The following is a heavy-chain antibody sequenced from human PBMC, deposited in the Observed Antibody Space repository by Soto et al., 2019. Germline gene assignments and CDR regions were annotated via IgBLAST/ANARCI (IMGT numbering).Heavy chain of an antibody. J-gene: IGHJ6*02. D-gene: IGHD2-15*01. CDR3: AREKVVVVAATPHGMDV. Sequence: GASVKVSCKASGYTFTSYDINWVRQATGQGLEWMGWMNPNSGNTGYAQKFQGRVTMTRNTSISTTYMELSSLRSEDTAVYYCAREKVVVVAATPHGMDVWGQGTTVTVSS. CDR1: GYTFTSYD. CDR2: MNPNSGNT. V-gene: IGHV1-8*01.